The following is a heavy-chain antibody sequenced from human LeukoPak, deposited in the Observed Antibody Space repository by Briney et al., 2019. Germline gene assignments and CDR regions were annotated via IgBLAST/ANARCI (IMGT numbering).Heavy chain of an antibody. D-gene: IGHD6-6*01. CDR1: GGSISSYY. Sequence: SETLSLTCSVSGGSISSYYWSWIRQPPGKGLEWIGYIYYSGSTNYNPSLKSRVTISVDTSKNQFSLKLSSVTAADTAVYYCARGSSSLTAGYYMDVWGKGTTVTISS. CDR2: IYYSGST. CDR3: ARGSSSLTAGYYMDV. J-gene: IGHJ6*03. V-gene: IGHV4-59*01.